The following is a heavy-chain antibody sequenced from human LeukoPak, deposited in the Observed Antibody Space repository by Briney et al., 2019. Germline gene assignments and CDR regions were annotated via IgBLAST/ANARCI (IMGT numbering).Heavy chain of an antibody. CDR2: IYYSGST. V-gene: IGHV4-39*07. D-gene: IGHD4-17*01. Sequence: SETLSLTCTVSGGSISSSSYYWGWIRQPPGKGLEWIGSIYYSGSTYYNPSLKSRVTISVDTSKNQFSLKLSSVTAADTAVYYCARTYGDYFDYWGQGTLVTVPS. J-gene: IGHJ4*02. CDR1: GGSISSSSYY. CDR3: ARTYGDYFDY.